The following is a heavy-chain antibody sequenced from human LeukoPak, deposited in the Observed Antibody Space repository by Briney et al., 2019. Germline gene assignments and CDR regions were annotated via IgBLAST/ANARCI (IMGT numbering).Heavy chain of an antibody. J-gene: IGHJ4*02. V-gene: IGHV3-9*01. D-gene: IGHD1-26*01. CDR2: ISWNSGSI. CDR3: AMGATTRSKFDY. Sequence: PGRSLRLSCAASGFTFDDYAMHWVRQAPGKGLEWVSGISWNSGSIGYADSVKGRFTISRDNAKNSLYLQMNSLRAEDTALYYCAMGATTRSKFDYWGQGTLVTVSS. CDR1: GFTFDDYA.